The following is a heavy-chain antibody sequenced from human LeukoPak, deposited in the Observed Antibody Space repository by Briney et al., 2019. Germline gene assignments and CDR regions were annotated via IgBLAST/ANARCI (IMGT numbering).Heavy chain of an antibody. V-gene: IGHV3-66*02. Sequence: GGSLRLSCAASGFTVINNYMYWVRQAPGKGLEWVSMFYSGGATYYIDSVKGGFTISRENFKNTLNLQMHNLRPEDTAVHYCARGNPSSRHWGQGTLVTVSS. CDR1: GFTVINNY. D-gene: IGHD1-14*01. J-gene: IGHJ4*02. CDR2: FYSGGAT. CDR3: ARGNPSSRH.